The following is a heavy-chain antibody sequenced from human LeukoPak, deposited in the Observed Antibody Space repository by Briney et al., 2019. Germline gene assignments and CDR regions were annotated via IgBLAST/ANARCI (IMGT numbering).Heavy chain of an antibody. CDR3: ARGGRDYYDSSGPWDY. CDR1: GGTFSSYA. CDR2: IIPIFGTA. D-gene: IGHD3-22*01. Sequence: SVKVSCKASGGTFSSYAISWVRQAPGQGLEWMGGIIPIFGTANYAQKFQGRVTITADESTSTAYMELSSLRSEDTAVYYCARGGRDYYDSSGPWDYWGQGTLVTVSS. V-gene: IGHV1-69*13. J-gene: IGHJ4*02.